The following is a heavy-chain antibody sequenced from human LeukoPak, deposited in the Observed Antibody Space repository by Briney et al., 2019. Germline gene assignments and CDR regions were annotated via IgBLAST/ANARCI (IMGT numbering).Heavy chain of an antibody. CDR3: ARGRVDSLDY. J-gene: IGHJ4*02. CDR1: GGTFSSYA. Sequence: ASVKVSCKASGGTFSSYAISWVRQAPGQGLEWMGWMNPNSGNTGYAQKFQGRVTMTRNTSISTAYMELSSLRSEDTAVYYCARGRVDSLDYWGQGTLVTVSS. CDR2: MNPNSGNT. D-gene: IGHD3-9*01. V-gene: IGHV1-8*02.